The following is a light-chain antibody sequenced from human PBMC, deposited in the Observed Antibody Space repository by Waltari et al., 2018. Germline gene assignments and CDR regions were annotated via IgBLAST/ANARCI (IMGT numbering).Light chain of an antibody. J-gene: IGLJ3*02. CDR2: EVI. CDR1: SIDGGFYNL. Sequence: QSALTQPAPVSGSPGQAITLSCPGTSIDGGFYNLVSWYQQHPGKAPELVVYEVISRPSGVSNRFSGSKSGNTASLTISGLQAEDEADYYCCSYAGRNIWVFGGGTKLTVL. CDR3: CSYAGRNIWV. V-gene: IGLV2-23*02.